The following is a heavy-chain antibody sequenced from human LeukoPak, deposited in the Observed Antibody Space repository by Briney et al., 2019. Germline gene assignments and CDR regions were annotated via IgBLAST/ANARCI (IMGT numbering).Heavy chain of an antibody. Sequence: ASVEVSCKASGYTFTSYYMHWARQAPGQGLEWMGIINPSGGTTSYAQKFRGRVTMTRDTSTSTVYMELSSLRSEDTAVYYCARGPTYYYDSSGYSEAWYFDLWGRGTLVTVSS. CDR3: ARGPTYYYDSSGYSEAWYFDL. CDR1: GYTFTSYY. J-gene: IGHJ2*01. V-gene: IGHV1-46*01. CDR2: INPSGGTT. D-gene: IGHD3-22*01.